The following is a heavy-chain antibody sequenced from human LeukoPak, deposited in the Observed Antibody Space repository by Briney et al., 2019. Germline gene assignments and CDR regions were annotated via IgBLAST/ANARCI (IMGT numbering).Heavy chain of an antibody. V-gene: IGHV4-31*03. CDR2: IYYSGST. D-gene: IGHD2-15*01. Sequence: PSETLSLTCTVSGGSISSGGYYWSWIRQHPGKGLEWIGYIYYSGSTYYNPSLKSRVTISVDTSKNQFSLKLSSVTAADTAVYYRARGRRYCSGGSCYSDWFDPWGQGTLVTVSS. CDR1: GGSISSGGYY. J-gene: IGHJ5*02. CDR3: ARGRRYCSGGSCYSDWFDP.